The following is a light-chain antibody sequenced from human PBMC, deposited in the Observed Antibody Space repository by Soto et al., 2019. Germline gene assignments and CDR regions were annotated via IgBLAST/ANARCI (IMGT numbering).Light chain of an antibody. V-gene: IGKV3-20*01. CDR1: QSVSSR. CDR3: QQYVTSAIT. Sequence: DIVLTQSPATLSVSPGERFTLSCRASQSVSSRLAWYQQKPGQAPRLLISGASSRATGIPDRFSGSGSGTDFTLTISRLEPEDFALYYCQQYVTSAITFGQGTRLEI. J-gene: IGKJ5*01. CDR2: GAS.